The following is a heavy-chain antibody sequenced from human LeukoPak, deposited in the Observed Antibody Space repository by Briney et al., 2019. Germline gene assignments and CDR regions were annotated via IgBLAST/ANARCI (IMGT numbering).Heavy chain of an antibody. CDR2: ISSGGNYK. V-gene: IGHV3-21*06. D-gene: IGHD4-17*01. J-gene: IGHJ4*02. CDR3: ARDTRQTSVTNFDS. CDR1: GFTFSSYA. Sequence: GESLRLSCATSGFTFSSYAMDWVRQAPGKGPEWVSSISSGGNYKYYGDSVWGRFTISRDDAKNSLYLEMNSLRAEDTAVYYCARDTRQTSVTNFDSWGQGTLVIVS.